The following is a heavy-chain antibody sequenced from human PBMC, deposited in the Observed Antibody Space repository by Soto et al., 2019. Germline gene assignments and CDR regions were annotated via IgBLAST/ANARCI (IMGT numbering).Heavy chain of an antibody. J-gene: IGHJ6*02. CDR3: ATGLWFGELKNGMDV. V-gene: IGHV4-30-2*01. CDR1: GGSLSSGGYS. Sequence: SETLSLTCAVSGGSLSSGGYSWSWILHPPGKGLEWIGYIYHSGSTYYNPSLKSRVTISVARSKNQFSLKLSSVTAADTTVYYCATGLWFGELKNGMDVWGQGTTVTVSS. CDR2: IYHSGST. D-gene: IGHD3-10*01.